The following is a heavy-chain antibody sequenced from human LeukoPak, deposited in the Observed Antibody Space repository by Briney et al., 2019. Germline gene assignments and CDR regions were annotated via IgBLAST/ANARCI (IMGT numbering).Heavy chain of an antibody. V-gene: IGHV4-61*02. CDR2: IYSSGST. CDR1: GGSISSGSYY. J-gene: IGHJ4*02. CDR3: ARVDSSSWYRFDY. D-gene: IGHD6-13*01. Sequence: SETLSLTCTVSGGSISSGSYYWTWIRQSAGKGLEWIGRIYSSGSTNCNPSLKSRVTISVETPKNQFSLKLSAVTAADTAVYYCARVDSSSWYRFDYWGQGTLVTVSS.